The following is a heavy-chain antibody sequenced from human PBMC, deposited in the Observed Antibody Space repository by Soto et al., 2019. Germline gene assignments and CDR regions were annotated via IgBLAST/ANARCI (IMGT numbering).Heavy chain of an antibody. Sequence: QIQLVQSGAEVKKPGASVKVSCKASGYIFTSQGFSWVRQAPGQGLEWMGWISTYNGNPNYAKKLQGRVTMTTNTSTTTAFLELRSLTSDDTAVYYCARGRTLALDYWGQGTPVIVSS. CDR2: ISTYNGNP. J-gene: IGHJ4*02. CDR1: GYIFTSQG. D-gene: IGHD1-7*01. CDR3: ARGRTLALDY. V-gene: IGHV1-18*01.